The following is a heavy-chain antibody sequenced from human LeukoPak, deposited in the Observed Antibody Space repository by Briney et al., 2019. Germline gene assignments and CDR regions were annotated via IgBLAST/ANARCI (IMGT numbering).Heavy chain of an antibody. V-gene: IGHV3-7*02. J-gene: IGHJ4*02. CDR1: GFTFSSHW. D-gene: IGHD6-13*01. Sequence: GGSLRLSCAASGFTFSSHWMSWVRQAPGKGLEWVANIKQDGSEKYYVDSVKGRFTISRDNAKNSLDLQMNSLRAEDTAVYYCVPTYSSSWPYYFDYGGQGTLVTVSS. CDR2: IKQDGSEK. CDR3: VPTYSSSWPYYFDY.